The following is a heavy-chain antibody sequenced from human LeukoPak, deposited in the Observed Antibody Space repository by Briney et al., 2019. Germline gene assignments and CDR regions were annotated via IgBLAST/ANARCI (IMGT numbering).Heavy chain of an antibody. V-gene: IGHV3-23*01. J-gene: IGHJ3*02. D-gene: IGHD3-9*01. CDR1: GFTFSSYA. CDR3: AKDFGILTDTDAFDI. CDR2: ISGSGGSI. Sequence: GGSLRLSCAASGFTFSSYAMSWVRQAPGKGLEWVSAISGSGGSIYYADSVKGRFTISRDNSKNTLYLQMNSLRAEDTAVYYCAKDFGILTDTDAFDIWGQGTMVTVSS.